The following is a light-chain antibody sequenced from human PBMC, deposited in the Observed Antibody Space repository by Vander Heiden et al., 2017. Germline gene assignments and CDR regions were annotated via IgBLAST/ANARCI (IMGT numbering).Light chain of an antibody. CDR3: QSYDSSLSGSEV. Sequence: QSVLTQPPSVPGAPGQRVTIPCTGSSSNIGAGYDVHWYQQLPGTAPKLLIYGNSNRPSGVPDRFSGSKSGTSASLAITGLQAEDEADYYCQSYDSSLSGSEVFGGGTKLTVL. J-gene: IGLJ2*01. CDR1: SSNIGAGYD. V-gene: IGLV1-40*01. CDR2: GNS.